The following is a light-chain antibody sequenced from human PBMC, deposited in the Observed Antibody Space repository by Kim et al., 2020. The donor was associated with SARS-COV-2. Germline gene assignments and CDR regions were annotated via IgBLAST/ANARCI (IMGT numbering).Light chain of an antibody. Sequence: SASVGDRVTITCRSSQSISTLFALYQQIPGKAPKLLIYKASSLESEVSSRFSGSGSGTECTLTISSLQPDDFATYYCQQYSSHWTFGQGTKVDIK. V-gene: IGKV1-5*03. CDR2: KAS. CDR3: QQYSSHWT. CDR1: QSISTL. J-gene: IGKJ1*01.